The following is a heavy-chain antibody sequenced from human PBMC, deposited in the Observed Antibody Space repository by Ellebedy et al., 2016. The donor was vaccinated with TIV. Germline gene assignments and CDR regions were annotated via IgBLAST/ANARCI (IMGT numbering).Heavy chain of an antibody. CDR2: ISGSGNTI. CDR1: GFTFNTYA. V-gene: IGHV3-23*01. D-gene: IGHD3-16*01. CDR3: VRDAKGVSGFY. Sequence: GESLKISCAASGFTFNTYAINWVRQAPGKGLEWVTSISGSGNTIYYADSVKGRFTISRDNPKNTVYLQMSSLGVEDTAVYYCVRDAKGVSGFYWGQGTLVTVSS. J-gene: IGHJ4*02.